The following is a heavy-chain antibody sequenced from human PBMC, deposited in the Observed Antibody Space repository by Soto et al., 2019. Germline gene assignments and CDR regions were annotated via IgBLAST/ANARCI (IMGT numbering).Heavy chain of an antibody. V-gene: IGHV6-1*01. Sequence: SQTLSLTCPISGDSVSSNSAAWNWIMQSPSRGLEWLGRTYYRSKWYNDYAVSVKSRISINPDTSKNQFSLQLNSVTPEDTAVYYCARDPIPRIAARPHAFDIWGQGTMVTVSS. D-gene: IGHD6-6*01. J-gene: IGHJ3*02. CDR2: TYYRSKWYN. CDR3: ARDPIPRIAARPHAFDI. CDR1: GDSVSSNSAA.